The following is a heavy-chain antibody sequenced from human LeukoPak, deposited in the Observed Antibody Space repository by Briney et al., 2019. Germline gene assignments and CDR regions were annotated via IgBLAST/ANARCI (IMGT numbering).Heavy chain of an antibody. V-gene: IGHV3-30-3*01. Sequence: GGSLRLSCAASGFTFSSYAMHWVRQAPGKGLEWVAVISYDGSNKYYADSVKGRFTISRDNSKNTLYLQMNSLRAEDTAVYYCARAQTTSRYCSSTSCFGFDPWGQGTLVTVSS. CDR1: GFTFSSYA. D-gene: IGHD2-2*01. J-gene: IGHJ5*02. CDR2: ISYDGSNK. CDR3: ARAQTTSRYCSSTSCFGFDP.